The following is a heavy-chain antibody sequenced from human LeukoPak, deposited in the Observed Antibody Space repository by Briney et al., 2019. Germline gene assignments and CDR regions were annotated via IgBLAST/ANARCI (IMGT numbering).Heavy chain of an antibody. Sequence: SETLSLTCAVYGGSFSGYYWGWIRQPPGKGLEWIGSIYYSGSTYYNPSLKSRVTISVDTSKNQFSLKLSSVTAADTAVYYCARRSQVLREYYYDSSGYLYFDYWGQGTLVTVSS. CDR3: ARRSQVLREYYYDSSGYLYFDY. V-gene: IGHV4-39*01. CDR1: GGSFSGYY. CDR2: IYYSGST. J-gene: IGHJ4*02. D-gene: IGHD3-22*01.